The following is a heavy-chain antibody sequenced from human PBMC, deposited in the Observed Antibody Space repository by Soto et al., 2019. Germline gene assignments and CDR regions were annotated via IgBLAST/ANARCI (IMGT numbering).Heavy chain of an antibody. D-gene: IGHD5-12*01. CDR1: GASISYGGFS. V-gene: IGHV4-30-2*06. J-gene: IGHJ4*02. Sequence: SATLSLTCTVSGASISYGGFSWSWIRQSPGKGLEWIGYISHLESTYFHPSFKSRLTMSIDRTRNQFSLKLSSVTAADMAVYYCARGGGYDSFDYWGQGVLVNVS. CDR2: ISHLEST. CDR3: ARGGGYDSFDY.